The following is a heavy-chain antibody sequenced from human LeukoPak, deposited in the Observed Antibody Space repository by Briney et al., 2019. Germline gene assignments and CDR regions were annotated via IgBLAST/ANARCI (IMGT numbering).Heavy chain of an antibody. D-gene: IGHD3-16*01. Sequence: PGGSLRLSCVVSGFTFSSYGIHWVRQAPGKGLEWVAVISYDGRNKYYADSVKGRFTISRDNSKNTLYLQMNSLRAEDTAVYYSARGDYDYIWGSSNFDYWGQGTLVTVSS. CDR1: GFTFSSYG. V-gene: IGHV3-30*03. CDR3: ARGDYDYIWGSSNFDY. J-gene: IGHJ4*02. CDR2: ISYDGRNK.